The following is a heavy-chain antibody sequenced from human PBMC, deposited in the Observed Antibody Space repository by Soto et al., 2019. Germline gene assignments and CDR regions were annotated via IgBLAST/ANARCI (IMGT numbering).Heavy chain of an antibody. D-gene: IGHD3-3*01. V-gene: IGHV3-74*01. CDR3: ARALFGSDEY. CDR1: GFTFSSAW. Sequence: EVQLVESGGGLVQPGGSLRVSCAASGFTFSSAWMHWVRQAPGKGVVWVSRINPDGSITTYAESVKGRFTISRDNAKNTVYLQMNSLRVEDTAMDFCARALFGSDEYWGQGTLVTVSS. CDR2: INPDGSIT. J-gene: IGHJ4*02.